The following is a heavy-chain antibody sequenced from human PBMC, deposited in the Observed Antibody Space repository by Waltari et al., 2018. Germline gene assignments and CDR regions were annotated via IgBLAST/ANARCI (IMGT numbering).Heavy chain of an antibody. J-gene: IGHJ1*01. CDR3: APIYYDSSGPGPYFQH. CDR1: GYTFTDYY. D-gene: IGHD3-22*01. Sequence: EVQLVQSGAEVKKPGATVKISCKASGYTFTDYYMHWVQQAPGKGLEWMGRVDPEDGETIYAEKFQGRVTITADTSTDTAYMELSSLRSEDTAVYYCAPIYYDSSGPGPYFQHWGQGTLVTVSS. CDR2: VDPEDGET. V-gene: IGHV1-69-2*01.